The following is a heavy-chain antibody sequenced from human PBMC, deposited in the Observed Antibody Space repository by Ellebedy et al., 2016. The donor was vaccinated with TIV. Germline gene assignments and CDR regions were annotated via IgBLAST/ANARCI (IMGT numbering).Heavy chain of an antibody. CDR1: GGSISSYY. CDR3: ARGGINSDDAFDV. V-gene: IGHV4-4*07. J-gene: IGHJ3*01. Sequence: SETLSLTXTVSGGSISSYYWTWIRQPAGKGLEWIGRIYGSGNTNFNPSLRSRVTMSVDTSNNQFSLNLASVTAADTAVYYCARGGINSDDAFDVWGQGTLVTVSS. D-gene: IGHD4-23*01. CDR2: IYGSGNT.